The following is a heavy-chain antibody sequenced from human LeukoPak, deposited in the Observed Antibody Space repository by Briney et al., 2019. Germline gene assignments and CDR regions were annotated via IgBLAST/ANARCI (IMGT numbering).Heavy chain of an antibody. CDR3: ARDRSGSYGFVVDY. Sequence: GSSVKVSCKASGGTFSSYAISWVRQAPGQGLEWMGWINTNTGNPTYAQGFTGRFVFSLDTSVSTAYLQISSLKAEDTAVYYCARDRSGSYGFVVDYWGQGTLVTVSS. D-gene: IGHD1-26*01. CDR1: GGTFSSYA. V-gene: IGHV7-4-1*02. J-gene: IGHJ4*02. CDR2: INTNTGNP.